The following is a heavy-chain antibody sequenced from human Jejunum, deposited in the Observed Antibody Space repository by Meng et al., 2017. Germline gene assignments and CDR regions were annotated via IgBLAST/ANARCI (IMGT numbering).Heavy chain of an antibody. J-gene: IGHJ3*02. CDR1: GFLFSDHE. CDR3: ARAYYAGSGTYPAFHI. V-gene: IGHV3-48*03. D-gene: IGHD3-10*01. Sequence: GGSLRLSCVASGFLFSDHEMNWVRQAPGKGLDWVSYISSSGNTIHYADSVKGRFTISRDNARSSLYLQMNSLRVEDTAVYYCARAYYAGSGTYPAFHIWGQGTMVTGSS. CDR2: ISSSGNTI.